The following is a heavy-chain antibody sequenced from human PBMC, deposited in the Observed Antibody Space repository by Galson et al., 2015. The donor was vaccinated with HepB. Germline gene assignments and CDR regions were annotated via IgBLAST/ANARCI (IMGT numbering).Heavy chain of an antibody. Sequence: SVKVSCKVSGYTLTELSVHWARQAPGKRLEWLGGFDPEHGEIVYAQSFQGRVTMTQDTSSETGYMELRGLRSDDTAVYYCATGPADLFDYWGQGTLVTVSS. CDR2: FDPEHGEI. CDR1: GYTLTELS. V-gene: IGHV1-24*01. CDR3: ATGPADLFDY. D-gene: IGHD1-14*01. J-gene: IGHJ4*02.